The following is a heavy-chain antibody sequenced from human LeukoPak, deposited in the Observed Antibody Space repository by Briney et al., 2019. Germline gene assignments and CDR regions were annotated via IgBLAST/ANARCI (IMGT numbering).Heavy chain of an antibody. CDR2: IYWDDDK. V-gene: IGHV2-5*02. J-gene: IGHJ4*02. D-gene: IGHD5-18*01. CDR3: ARKHGGGYTYTTSFDY. CDR1: GLSLSTTGVG. Sequence: ESGPTLVNPTQTLTLTCNFSGLSLSTTGVGVGWIRQPPGKALEWLALIYWDDDKRCSPSLKSRLTITKDTSKNQVVLTMTNMDPVDTATYYCARKHGGGYTYTTSFDYWGQGTLVTVSS.